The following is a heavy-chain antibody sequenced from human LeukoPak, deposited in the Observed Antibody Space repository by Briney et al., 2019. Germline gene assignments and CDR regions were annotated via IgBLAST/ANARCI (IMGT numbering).Heavy chain of an antibody. J-gene: IGHJ3*02. CDR2: ITGSGSDT. CDR1: GFTFTTSG. V-gene: IGHV3-21*05. Sequence: PGGSLRLSCAASGFTFTTSGMNWVRQAPGKGLEWISFITGSGSDTQYADSVKGRFTISRDNAKNSLYLQMNSLRAEDTGVYYCARDSSGYKSFDIWGQGTMVTVSS. CDR3: ARDSSGYKSFDI. D-gene: IGHD3-22*01.